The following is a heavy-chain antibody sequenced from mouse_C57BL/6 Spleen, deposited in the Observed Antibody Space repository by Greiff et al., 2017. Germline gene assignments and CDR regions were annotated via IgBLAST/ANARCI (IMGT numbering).Heavy chain of an antibody. Sequence: QVQLQQSGAELVRPGSSVKLSCKASGYTFTSYWMHWVKQRPIQGLEWIGNIDPSDSETHYNQKFKDKATLTVDKSSSTAYMQLSSLTSEDSAVYYCARSPIYYGNYGAMDYWGQGTSVTVSS. D-gene: IGHD2-1*01. V-gene: IGHV1-52*01. J-gene: IGHJ4*01. CDR3: ARSPIYYGNYGAMDY. CDR1: GYTFTSYW. CDR2: IDPSDSET.